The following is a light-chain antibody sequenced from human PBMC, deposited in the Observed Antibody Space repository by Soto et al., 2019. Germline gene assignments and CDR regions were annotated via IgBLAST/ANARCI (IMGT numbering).Light chain of an antibody. V-gene: IGLV2-14*01. CDR1: NSDVGGYNY. CDR3: SPHTTPNTIYV. J-gene: IGLJ1*01. Sequence: QSVLTQPASVSGSPGQSITIPCAGTNSDVGGYNYVSWYQHHPGKAPKLMIYEVFNRPSGVSSRFSGSKSGSTASLTISGLKAEDEADYYCSPHTTPNTIYVFAVGTKATVL. CDR2: EVF.